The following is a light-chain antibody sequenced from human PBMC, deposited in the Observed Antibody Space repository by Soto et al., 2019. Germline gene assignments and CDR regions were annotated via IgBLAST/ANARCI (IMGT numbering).Light chain of an antibody. Sequence: IVMTQSPATLSVFPVERATLSCMASQSVSSSYLAWYQQKPGQAPRLLIYGASSRATGIPARFSGNGSGTEFTLTITRLEPEDSAMYYCQQYGSSGGITFGHGTRLEIK. CDR1: QSVSSSY. CDR3: QQYGSSGGIT. J-gene: IGKJ5*01. CDR2: GAS. V-gene: IGKV3-20*01.